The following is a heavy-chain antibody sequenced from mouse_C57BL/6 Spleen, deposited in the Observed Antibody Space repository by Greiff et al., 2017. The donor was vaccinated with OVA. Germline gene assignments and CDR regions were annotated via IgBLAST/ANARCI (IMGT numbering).Heavy chain of an antibody. CDR1: GFTFSSYT. D-gene: IGHD1-1*01. V-gene: IGHV5-9*01. CDR2: ISGGGGNT. Sequence: DVKLQESGGGLVKPGGSLKLSCAASGFTFSSYTMSWVRQTPEKRLEWVATISGGGGNTYYPDSVKGRFTISRDNAKNTLYLQMSSLRSEDTALYYCARHDYYGSSYRYFDVWGTGTTVTVSS. J-gene: IGHJ1*03. CDR3: ARHDYYGSSYRYFDV.